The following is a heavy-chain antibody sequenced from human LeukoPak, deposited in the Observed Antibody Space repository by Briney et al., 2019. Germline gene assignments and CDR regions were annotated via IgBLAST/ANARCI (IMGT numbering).Heavy chain of an antibody. Sequence: KASETLSLTCAVSGGSISSGSYSWSWIRQPRGKGLEWIGYISHSGNTYYSPSGKIRITISVYYSKNQFSLKLTSVTAADTAVYYCARYSTAWPYLYFDLWGRGTLVTVSS. CDR2: ISHSGNT. J-gene: IGHJ2*01. CDR3: ARYSTAWPYLYFDL. V-gene: IGHV4-30-2*01. CDR1: GGSISSGSYS. D-gene: IGHD6-13*01.